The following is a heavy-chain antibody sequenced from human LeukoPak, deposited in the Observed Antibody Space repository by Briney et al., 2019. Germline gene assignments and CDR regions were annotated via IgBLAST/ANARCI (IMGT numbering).Heavy chain of an antibody. CDR2: IYPPDSDT. CDR1: GYIFSNYW. CDR3: ASLSYYDSWSGFDY. V-gene: IGHV5-51*01. D-gene: IGHD3-3*01. J-gene: IGHJ4*02. Sequence: GESLKISCKGSGYIFSNYWIGWVRQMPGKGLEWMGIIYPPDSDTKYSPSFQGQVTISADKSINTAYLQWSSLKASDTAMYYCASLSYYDSWSGFDYWGQGTLVTVSS.